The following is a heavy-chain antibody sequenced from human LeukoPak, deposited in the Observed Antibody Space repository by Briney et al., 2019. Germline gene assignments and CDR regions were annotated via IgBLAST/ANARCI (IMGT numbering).Heavy chain of an antibody. V-gene: IGHV3-48*02. CDR1: GFTFSSYN. CDR2: ISSSGGTL. Sequence: SGGSLRLSCAASGFTFSSYNMAWVRQAPGKGLQWLSSISSSGGTLYYADFLKGRFAISRDNAKNSLYLQMHSLRDADTAVYYCARGRLEGFFDFWGQGTLVTVSS. CDR3: ARGRLEGFFDF. D-gene: IGHD6-19*01. J-gene: IGHJ4*02.